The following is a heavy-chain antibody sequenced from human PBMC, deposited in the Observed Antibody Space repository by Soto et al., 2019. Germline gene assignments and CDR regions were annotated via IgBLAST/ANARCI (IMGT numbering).Heavy chain of an antibody. J-gene: IGHJ6*02. CDR3: VKERYAQLWLEDYGMDV. CDR2: ISYDGTDK. V-gene: IGHV3-30*18. D-gene: IGHD5-18*01. CDR1: GFTFSSYG. Sequence: PVGSLRLSCAASGFTFSSYGIHWVRQAPGKGLEWVALISYDGTDKYYADSVKGRFTISRDNSKNTLYLQMSSLGPEDTAVYYCVKERYAQLWLEDYGMDVWGQGTTATVSS.